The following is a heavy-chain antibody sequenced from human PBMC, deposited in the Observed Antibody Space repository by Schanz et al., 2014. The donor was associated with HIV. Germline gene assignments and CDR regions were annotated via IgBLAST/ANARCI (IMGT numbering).Heavy chain of an antibody. D-gene: IGHD3-10*01. CDR1: GFTFSSYS. CDR2: ISGGGGNT. Sequence: EVQLVESGGGLVQPGGSLRLSCAVSGFTFSSYSMNWVRQAPGKGLEWVASISGGGGNTYYADSVKGRFIISRDISKRTVYLQMNSLRAEDTALHYCAREQYGEHYFDYWGQGTLVTVSS. V-gene: IGHV3-23*04. CDR3: AREQYGEHYFDY. J-gene: IGHJ4*02.